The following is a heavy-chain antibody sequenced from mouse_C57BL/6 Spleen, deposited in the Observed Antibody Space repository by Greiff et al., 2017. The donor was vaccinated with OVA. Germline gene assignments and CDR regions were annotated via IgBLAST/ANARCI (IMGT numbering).Heavy chain of an antibody. D-gene: IGHD2-4*01. V-gene: IGHV1-55*01. Sequence: QVQLQQPGAELVKPGASVKMSCKASGYTFTSYWITWVKQRPGQGLEWIGDIYPGRGSTNYNEKFKSKATLTVDTSSSTAYMQLSSLTSEDSAGYYCARSLYDYDVRAMDYWGQGTSVTVSS. CDR1: GYTFTSYW. J-gene: IGHJ4*01. CDR3: ARSLYDYDVRAMDY. CDR2: IYPGRGST.